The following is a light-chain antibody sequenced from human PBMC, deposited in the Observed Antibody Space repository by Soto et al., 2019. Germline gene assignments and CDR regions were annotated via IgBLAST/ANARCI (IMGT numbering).Light chain of an antibody. V-gene: IGKV3-20*01. CDR2: GAS. J-gene: IGKJ5*01. Sequence: EVVLTQSPGSVSWSPVEVSSVSLRASQSISSTYLAWYQQKPGQAPRLLIYGASSRATGIPDRFSGSGSGTDFTLTISRLEPEDFAVYYCQQYGSFSITFGQGTRLEIK. CDR3: QQYGSFSIT. CDR1: QSISSTY.